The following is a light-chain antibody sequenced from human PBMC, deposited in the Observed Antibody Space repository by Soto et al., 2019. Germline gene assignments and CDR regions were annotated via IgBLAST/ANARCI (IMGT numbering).Light chain of an antibody. CDR3: YSSDTAKHHRG. CDR1: ELPKKY. J-gene: IGLJ3*02. Sequence: SYELTQPPSVSVSPGQTAWITCSGDELPKKYVYWYQQKSGQAPVLVIFDDDKRHSGIPDRFSGSSSGTMATLTISGAQVEDEAAYYCYSSDTAKHHRGFGGGTKPPS. CDR2: DDD. V-gene: IGLV3-10*01.